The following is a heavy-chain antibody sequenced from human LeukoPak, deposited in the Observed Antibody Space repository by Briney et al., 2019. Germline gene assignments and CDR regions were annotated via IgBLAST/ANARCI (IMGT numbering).Heavy chain of an antibody. V-gene: IGHV1-2*02. CDR2: INPNSGGT. CDR3: ARDTGVTIFGVVIGADY. J-gene: IGHJ4*02. Sequence: ASVKVSCKASGYTFTGYYMHWVRQAPGQGLEWMGWINPNSGGTNYAQKFQGRVTMTRGTSISTAYMELSRLRSDDTAVYYCARDTGVTIFGVVIGADYWGQGTLVTVSS. CDR1: GYTFTGYY. D-gene: IGHD3-3*01.